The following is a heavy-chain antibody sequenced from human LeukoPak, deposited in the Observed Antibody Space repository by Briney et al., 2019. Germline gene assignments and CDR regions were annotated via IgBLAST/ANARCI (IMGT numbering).Heavy chain of an antibody. J-gene: IGHJ3*02. V-gene: IGHV3-21*01. D-gene: IGHD3-22*01. CDR1: GFTFSSYS. Sequence: GGSLRLSCAASGFTFSSYSMNWVSQAPGEGLGWVSSISSSSSSYIYYADSVKGRFTISRDNAKNSLYLQMNGLRVEDTAVYYCARDLGSYYDRSGYYQAGAFDIWGQGTMVTVSS. CDR3: ARDLGSYYDRSGYYQAGAFDI. CDR2: ISSSSSSYI.